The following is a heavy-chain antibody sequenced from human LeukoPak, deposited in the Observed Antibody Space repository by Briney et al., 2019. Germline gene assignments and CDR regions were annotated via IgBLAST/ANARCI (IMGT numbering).Heavy chain of an antibody. J-gene: IGHJ3*02. CDR2: ISAYNGNT. Sequence: ASVKVSCKASGYTFTSYGISWVRQAPGQGLEWMGWISAYNGNTNYAQKLQGRVTMTTDTSTSTAYMELRSLRSDDTAVYYCARVQRRDGYNWDWGLGAFDIWGQGTMVTVSS. D-gene: IGHD5-24*01. CDR3: ARVQRRDGYNWDWGLGAFDI. V-gene: IGHV1-18*01. CDR1: GYTFTSYG.